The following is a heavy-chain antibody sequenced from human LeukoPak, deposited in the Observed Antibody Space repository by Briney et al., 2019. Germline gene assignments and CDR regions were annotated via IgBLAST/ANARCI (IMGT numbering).Heavy chain of an antibody. J-gene: IGHJ4*02. V-gene: IGHV3-21*04. CDR1: GFTFGLYS. CDR2: IDSNSNFM. CDR3: VKRERFLEQPPY. D-gene: IGHD3-3*01. Sequence: GGSLRLSCAASGFTFGLYSMTWVRQAPGKGLEWVSLIDSNSNFMNYADSVKGRFTISRDNAKKSLYLQMNSLRAEDTAFYYCVKRERFLEQPPYWGQGTLVTVSS.